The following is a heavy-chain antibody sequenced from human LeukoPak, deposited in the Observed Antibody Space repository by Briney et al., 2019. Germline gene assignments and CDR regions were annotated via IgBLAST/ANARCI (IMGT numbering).Heavy chain of an antibody. D-gene: IGHD1-26*01. J-gene: IGHJ6*02. CDR3: ARTDSGSYYGMDV. CDR2: IKQDGSEK. Sequence: PGGSLRLSCAASGFTFSSYWMSWVRQAPGKGLEWVANIKQDGSEKYYVDSVKGRFTISRDNAKNSLYLQMSSLRAEDTAVYYCARTDSGSYYGMDVWGQGTTVTVSS. V-gene: IGHV3-7*03. CDR1: GFTFSSYW.